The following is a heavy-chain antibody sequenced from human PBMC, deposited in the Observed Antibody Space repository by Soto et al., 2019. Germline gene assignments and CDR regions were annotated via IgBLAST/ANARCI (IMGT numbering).Heavy chain of an antibody. CDR1: GYTFTSYD. CDR3: ARGRGQSSGWYGDY. Sequence: QVKLVQSGAEVKKPGASVKVSCKASGYTFTSYDINWVRQATGQGREWMGWMNPNSGNTGYAQKFQGRVTMTRNTSIRTAYMELSSLRSEDTAGYDCARGRGQSSGWYGDYWGQGTLVTVSS. V-gene: IGHV1-8*01. D-gene: IGHD6-19*01. J-gene: IGHJ4*02. CDR2: MNPNSGNT.